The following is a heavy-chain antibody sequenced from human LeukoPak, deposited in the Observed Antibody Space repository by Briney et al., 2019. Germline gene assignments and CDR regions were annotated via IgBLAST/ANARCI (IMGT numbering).Heavy chain of an antibody. CDR1: GFTFSSYG. CDR3: AKDPSPPKVWFGESTTGTN. D-gene: IGHD3-10*01. V-gene: IGHV3-30*02. J-gene: IGHJ4*02. CDR2: IRYDGSNK. Sequence: PGGSLRLSCAASGFTFSSYGMHWVRQAPGKGLEWVAFIRYDGSNKYYADSVKGRFTISRDNSKNTLYLQMNSPRAEDTAVYYCAKDPSPPKVWFGESTTGTNWGQGTLVTVSS.